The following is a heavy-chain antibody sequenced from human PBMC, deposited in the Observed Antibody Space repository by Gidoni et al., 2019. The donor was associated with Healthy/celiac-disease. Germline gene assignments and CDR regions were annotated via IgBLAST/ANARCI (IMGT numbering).Heavy chain of an antibody. Sequence: QVQLQESGPGLVKPSETLSLTCTVSGGSISRYYWSWIRQPPGKGLEWIGYIYYSGSTNYNPSLKSRVTISVDTSKNQFSLKLSSVTAADTAVYYCARRPSITMIFDYWGQGTLVTVSS. D-gene: IGHD3-22*01. J-gene: IGHJ4*02. CDR1: GGSISRYY. CDR2: IYYSGST. CDR3: ARRPSITMIFDY. V-gene: IGHV4-59*08.